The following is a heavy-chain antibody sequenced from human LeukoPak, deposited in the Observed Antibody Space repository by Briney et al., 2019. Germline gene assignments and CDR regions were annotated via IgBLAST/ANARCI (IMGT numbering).Heavy chain of an antibody. V-gene: IGHV3-48*04. Sequence: GGSLRLSCAASGFTFGDYSMNWVRQAPGKGLEWISYIGISSGNTKYADSVKGRFTISGDNAKNSLYLQMNSLRVEDTAVYYCARDHNYAFDNWGQGTLVTVSS. J-gene: IGHJ4*02. D-gene: IGHD1-1*01. CDR1: GFTFGDYS. CDR3: ARDHNYAFDN. CDR2: IGISSGNT.